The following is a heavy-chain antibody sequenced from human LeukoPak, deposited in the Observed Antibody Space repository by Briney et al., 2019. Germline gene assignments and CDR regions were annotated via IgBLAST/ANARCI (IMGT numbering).Heavy chain of an antibody. J-gene: IGHJ4*02. V-gene: IGHV3-23*01. Sequence: GGSLRLSCAASGFTFSSYAMSWVRQAPGKGLEGVSAISGSGGSTYYADSVKGRFTISRDNSKNTLYLQMNSLRAEDTAVYYCAKDRFLEWLLPFDYWGQGTLVTVSS. CDR2: ISGSGGST. CDR3: AKDRFLEWLLPFDY. CDR1: GFTFSSYA. D-gene: IGHD3-3*01.